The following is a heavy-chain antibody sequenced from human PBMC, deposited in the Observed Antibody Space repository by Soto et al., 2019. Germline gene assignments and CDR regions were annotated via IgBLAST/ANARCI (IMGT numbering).Heavy chain of an antibody. CDR1: VGTFSSYA. J-gene: IGHJ4*02. V-gene: IGHV1-69*12. D-gene: IGHD4-17*01. CDR3: VRDDGGTVTLGY. CDR2: IIPIFGTA. Sequence: QVQLVQSGAEVKKPGSSVKVSCKASVGTFSSYAISWVRQAPGQGLEWMGGIIPIFGTANYAQKFQGRVTITEDESKSPAYMELGSLRSEDRGVDYCVRDDGGTVTLGYWGQGTLVTVSS.